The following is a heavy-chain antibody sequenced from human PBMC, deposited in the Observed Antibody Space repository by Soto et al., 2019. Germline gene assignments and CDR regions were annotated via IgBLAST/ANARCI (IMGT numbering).Heavy chain of an antibody. D-gene: IGHD2-15*01. Sequence: HPGGSLRLSCAASGFTFSSYGMHWVRQAPGKGLEWVAVISYDGSNKYYADSVKGRFTISRDNSKNTLYLQMNSLRAEDTAVYYCAKAESIVVVVAATHQVDYWGQGTLVTVSS. CDR2: ISYDGSNK. V-gene: IGHV3-30*18. CDR3: AKAESIVVVVAATHQVDY. CDR1: GFTFSSYG. J-gene: IGHJ4*02.